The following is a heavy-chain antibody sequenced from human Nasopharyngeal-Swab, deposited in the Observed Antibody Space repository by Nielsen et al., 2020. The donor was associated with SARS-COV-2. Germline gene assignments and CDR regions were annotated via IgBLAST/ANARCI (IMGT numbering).Heavy chain of an antibody. Sequence: ASVKVSCKASGYTFTSYAMKWVRQAPGQRRAWMGWINTNTGNPTYAQGFTGRFVFSLDTSVSTAYLQTSSLKAEETAVYYCARARYSSSWYEYYYYYYGMDVWSKGTTVTVSS. V-gene: IGHV7-4-1*02. CDR2: INTNTGNP. D-gene: IGHD6-13*01. CDR1: GYTFTSYA. CDR3: ARARYSSSWYEYYYYYYGMDV. J-gene: IGHJ6*04.